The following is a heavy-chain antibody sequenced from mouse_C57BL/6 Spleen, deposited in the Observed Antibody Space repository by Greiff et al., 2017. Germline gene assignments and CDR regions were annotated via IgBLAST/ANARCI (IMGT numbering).Heavy chain of an antibody. CDR2: INPYNGGT. CDR3: ARNSLYSNFEGFAV. V-gene: IGHV1-19*01. J-gene: IGHJ3*01. D-gene: IGHD2-5*01. Sequence: EVQLQQSGPVLVKPGASVKMSCKASGYTFTDYYMNWVKQSHGKSLEWIGVINPYNGGTSYNQKFKGKATLTVDKSSSTAYMELNSLTSEDSAVYYCARNSLYSNFEGFAVWGQGTLVTVSA. CDR1: GYTFTDYY.